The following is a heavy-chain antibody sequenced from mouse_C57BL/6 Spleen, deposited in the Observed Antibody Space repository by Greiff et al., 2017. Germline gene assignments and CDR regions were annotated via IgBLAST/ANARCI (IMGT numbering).Heavy chain of an antibody. CDR2: IWGVGST. CDR3: ARTGYDYDDAMDY. D-gene: IGHD2-4*01. Sequence: VQLQQSGPGLVAPSPSLSITCTVSGFSLTSYGVDWVRQSPGKGLEWLGVIWGVGSTNYNSALKSRLSISKDNSKSQVFLKMNSLQTDDTAMYYCARTGYDYDDAMDYWGQGTSVTVSS. CDR1: GFSLTSYG. V-gene: IGHV2-6*01. J-gene: IGHJ4*01.